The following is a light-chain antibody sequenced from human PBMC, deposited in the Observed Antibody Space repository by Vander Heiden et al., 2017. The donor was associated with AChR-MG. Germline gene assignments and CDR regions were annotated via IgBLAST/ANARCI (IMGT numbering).Light chain of an antibody. J-gene: IGKJ1*01. CDR3: QQSFSTPRT. CDR2: AAS. V-gene: IGKV1-39*01. CDR1: QDISNY. Sequence: DIQMTQSPSSLSASVGHRVTITCRASQDISNYLNWYRQKPGKAPTLLLYAASSLQSGVPSRFSGSRSGTDFTLTISTLQPEDFATYYCQQSFSTPRTFGQGTRVEIK.